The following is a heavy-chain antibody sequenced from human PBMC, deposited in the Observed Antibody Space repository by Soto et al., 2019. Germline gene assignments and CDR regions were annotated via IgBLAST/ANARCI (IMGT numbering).Heavy chain of an antibody. Sequence: GGSLRLSCVAPGFTFSNYVMSWVRQAPGKGLECVAAIAGNGGILYYTDSVKGRFSISRDNSKNTLHLQMNSLRAEDTAVYYCARRQFFSFDSWGQGILVTVS. CDR1: GFTFSNYV. CDR2: IAGNGGIL. V-gene: IGHV3-23*01. J-gene: IGHJ4*02. CDR3: ARRQFFSFDS. D-gene: IGHD6-19*01.